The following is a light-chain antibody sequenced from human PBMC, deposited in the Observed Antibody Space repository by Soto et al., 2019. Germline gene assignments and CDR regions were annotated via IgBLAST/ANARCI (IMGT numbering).Light chain of an antibody. V-gene: IGLV4-69*01. J-gene: IGLJ2*01. CDR1: SGHSSYA. CDR3: QTWGTVPV. CDR2: LNSDGSH. Sequence: QSVLTQSPSASASLGASVKLTCTLSSGHSSYAIAWHQQQPEKGPRYLMKLNSDGSHSKGDGIPDRFSGSSSGAERYLTISSLQSEDEADYYCQTWGTVPVFGGGTKVTVL.